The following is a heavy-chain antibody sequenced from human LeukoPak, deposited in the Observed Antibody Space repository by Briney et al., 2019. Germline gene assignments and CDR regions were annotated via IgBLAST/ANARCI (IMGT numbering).Heavy chain of an antibody. V-gene: IGHV3-23*01. D-gene: IGHD6-13*01. CDR2: FVRGST. CDR1: GFTLSSYP. CDR3: TRAAPYGTSWYGKNDY. J-gene: IGHJ4*02. Sequence: GALRLSCAASGFTLSSYPMNWVRQAPGKGLEWVSTFVRGSTYYADTVQGRFTISRDSSKNTLYLQMNSPRADDTALYFCTRAAPYGTSWYGKNDYWGQGTLVAVSS.